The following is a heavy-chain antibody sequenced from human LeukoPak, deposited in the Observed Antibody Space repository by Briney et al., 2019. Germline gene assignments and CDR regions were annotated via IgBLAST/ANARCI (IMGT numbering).Heavy chain of an antibody. J-gene: IGHJ4*02. D-gene: IGHD1/OR15-1a*01. V-gene: IGHV1-24*01. CDR3: ATVEHGPESY. Sequence: GASVKGSCKGSGYTLTELSMYWGRQAPGKGLEWMGGFDPEDGETIYAQKFQGRVTMTEDTSTDTAYMELSSLRSEDTAVYYCATVEHGPESYWGQGTLVTVSS. CDR2: FDPEDGET. CDR1: GYTLTELS.